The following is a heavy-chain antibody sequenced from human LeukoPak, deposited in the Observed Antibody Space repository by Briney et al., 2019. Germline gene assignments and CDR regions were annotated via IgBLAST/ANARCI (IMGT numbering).Heavy chain of an antibody. CDR3: AKDASSNFGPLEY. D-gene: IGHD3/OR15-3a*01. Sequence: GGSLRLSCAASGFTFSASAMTWVRQPPGKGLEWVTAITYNADSTYYADSLKDRFSITRDNSKNMLFLQMNSLRADDTAVYYCAKDASSNFGPLEYWGQGNLVTVSS. V-gene: IGHV3-23*01. J-gene: IGHJ4*02. CDR1: GFTFSASA. CDR2: ITYNADST.